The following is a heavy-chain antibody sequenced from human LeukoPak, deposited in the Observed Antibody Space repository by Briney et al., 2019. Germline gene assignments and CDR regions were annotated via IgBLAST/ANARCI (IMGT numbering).Heavy chain of an antibody. CDR1: GFTFSSYS. D-gene: IGHD2-15*01. J-gene: IGHJ4*02. Sequence: GGSLRLSCAASGFTFSSYSMNWLRQAPGKGLEWVSSISSSSSYIYYADSVKGRFTISRDNAKNSLYLQMNSLRAEDTAVYYCARDQEPYCSGGSCYPIDYWGQGTLVTVSS. CDR3: ARDQEPYCSGGSCYPIDY. CDR2: ISSSSSYI. V-gene: IGHV3-21*01.